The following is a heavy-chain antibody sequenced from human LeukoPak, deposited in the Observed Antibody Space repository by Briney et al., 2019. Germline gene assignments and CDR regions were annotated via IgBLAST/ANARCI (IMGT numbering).Heavy chain of an antibody. CDR2: IYYSGST. CDR1: GGSISSSSYY. Sequence: MPSGTLSLTCTVSGGSISSSSYYWGWIRQPPGKGLEWIGSIYYSGSTYYNPSLKSRVTISVDTSKNQFSLKLSSVTAADTAVYYCARDGRFPPEVLPRYFDYWGQGTLVTVSS. J-gene: IGHJ4*02. D-gene: IGHD1-26*01. V-gene: IGHV4-39*07. CDR3: ARDGRFPPEVLPRYFDY.